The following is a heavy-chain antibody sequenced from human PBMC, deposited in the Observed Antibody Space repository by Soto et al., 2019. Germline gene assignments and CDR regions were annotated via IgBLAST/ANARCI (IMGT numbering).Heavy chain of an antibody. CDR3: ARGSVAEGSEYFQH. CDR2: IIPILGIA. CDR1: GGTFSSYT. J-gene: IGHJ1*01. Sequence: SVKVSCKASGGTFSSYTISWVRQAPGQGLEWMGRIIPILGIANYAQKFQGRVTITADKSTSTAYMELSSLRSEDTAVYYCARGSVAEGSEYFQHWGQGTLVTVSS. D-gene: IGHD6-19*01. V-gene: IGHV1-69*02.